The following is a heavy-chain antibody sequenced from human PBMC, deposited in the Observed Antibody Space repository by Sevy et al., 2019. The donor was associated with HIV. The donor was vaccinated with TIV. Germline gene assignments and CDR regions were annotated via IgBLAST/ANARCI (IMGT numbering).Heavy chain of an antibody. CDR3: GREMISMVPGVPDAFDI. Sequence: GGSLSLSVAASGFTFIPYGLPWFGQAPGKGLLWVSRINGVGSNTNTADPVKGRFTTSRDNAKNTLYLQMNSLRADDTALYYCGREMISMVPGVPDAFDIWGQGTMVTVSS. D-gene: IGHD3-10*01. V-gene: IGHV3-74*01. J-gene: IGHJ3*02. CDR1: GFTFIPYG. CDR2: INGVGSNT.